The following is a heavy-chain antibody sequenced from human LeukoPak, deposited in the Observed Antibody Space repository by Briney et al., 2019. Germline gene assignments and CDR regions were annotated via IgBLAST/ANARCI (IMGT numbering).Heavy chain of an antibody. V-gene: IGHV3-23*01. CDR2: ISGSGGST. CDR3: AKDGVATIGGNYYYYMDV. J-gene: IGHJ6*03. Sequence: PGGSLRLSCAASGFTFSSYAMSWVRQAPGKGLEWVSAISGSGGSTCYADSVKGRFTISRDNSKNTLYLQMNSLRAEDTAVYYCAKDGVATIGGNYYYYMDVWGKGTTVTVSS. CDR1: GFTFSSYA. D-gene: IGHD5-12*01.